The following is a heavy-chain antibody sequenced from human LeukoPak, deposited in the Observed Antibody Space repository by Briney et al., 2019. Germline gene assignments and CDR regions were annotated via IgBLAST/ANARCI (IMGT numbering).Heavy chain of an antibody. D-gene: IGHD3-9*01. CDR3: ARDARYNIDV. J-gene: IGHJ6*02. V-gene: IGHV3-53*01. CDR1: GFTVSSNY. Sequence: GGSLRLSCAASGFTVSSNYMSWVRQAPGKGLEWVSVIYSGGSTYYADSVKGRFTMSRDNAKNTLYLEMNGLRAEDTAVYYCARDARYNIDVWGQGTTVTVSS. CDR2: IYSGGST.